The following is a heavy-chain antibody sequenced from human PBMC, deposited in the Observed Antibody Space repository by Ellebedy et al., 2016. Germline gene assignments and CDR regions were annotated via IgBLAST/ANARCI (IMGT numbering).Heavy chain of an antibody. V-gene: IGHV1-2*04. CDR3: ARAPLGYFAMDV. CDR1: GYTFSGFY. D-gene: IGHD7-27*01. J-gene: IGHJ6*02. CDR2: INPNSGGT. Sequence: ASVKVSCXASGYTFSGFYMHWVRQAPGQGPEWMGWINPNSGGTNYAQKFKGWVTMTRDTSISTAYMELRRLRPDDTAVYYCARAPLGYFAMDVWGQGTTVTVSS.